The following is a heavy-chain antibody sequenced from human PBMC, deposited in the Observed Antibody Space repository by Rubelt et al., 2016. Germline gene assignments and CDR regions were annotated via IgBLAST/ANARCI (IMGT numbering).Heavy chain of an antibody. CDR1: GGSISSYY. CDR3: ARQNRYYYYGMDV. V-gene: IGHV4-59*08. CDR2: SSYSGST. J-gene: IGHJ6*02. Sequence: GGSISSYYWSWIRQPPGKGLEWIGYSSYSGSTNYNPSLKSRVTISTDTSKTQFSLKLSSVTAADTAVYFCARQNRYYYYGMDVWGQGTTVTVSS.